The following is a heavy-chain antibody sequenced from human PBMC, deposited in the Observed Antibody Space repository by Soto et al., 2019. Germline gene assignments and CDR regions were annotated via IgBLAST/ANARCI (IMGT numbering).Heavy chain of an antibody. D-gene: IGHD6-19*01. Sequence: AGSLRLSCAASGFTVSSNYMNWVRQAPGKGLEWVAVIYSDGNTYYADSVKGRFTISRDNSKNTLYLQMNSLRAEDTAVYYCAKVTEKWLVRDLDAFDIWGQGTMVTVSS. CDR3: AKVTEKWLVRDLDAFDI. CDR2: IYSDGNT. CDR1: GFTVSSNY. J-gene: IGHJ3*02. V-gene: IGHV3-53*01.